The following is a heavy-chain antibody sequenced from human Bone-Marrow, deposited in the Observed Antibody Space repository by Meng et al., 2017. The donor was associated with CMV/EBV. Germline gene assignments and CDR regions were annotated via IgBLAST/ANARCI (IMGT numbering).Heavy chain of an antibody. J-gene: IGHJ4*02. V-gene: IGHV3-15*07. D-gene: IGHD1-26*01. CDR2: IKSKTDSATT. CDR3: TTHSGSYLFDY. CDR1: GFTFNTVW. Sequence: FAASGFTFNTVWMNWVRQAPGQGLEWVGRIKSKTDSATTDYAAPLQGRFTISRDDSQNTLSLQMNSLKAEDTAVYYCTTHSGSYLFDYWGQGTLVTVSS.